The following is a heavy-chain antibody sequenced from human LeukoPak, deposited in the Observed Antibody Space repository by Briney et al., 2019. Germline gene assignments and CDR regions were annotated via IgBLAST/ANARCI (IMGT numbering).Heavy chain of an antibody. V-gene: IGHV3-13*04. CDR3: ARGWGTRGRYVPTI. J-gene: IGHJ3*02. CDR2: IGSAGNT. CDR1: GFTFSRYD. Sequence: GGSLRLSCAASGFTFSRYDMHWVRQATGKGLEWVSTIGSAGNTYYPGSVKGRFTISRENAKNSLYLQMNSLRAGDTAVYYCARGWGTRGRYVPTIWGQGTMVTVSS. D-gene: IGHD2-8*02.